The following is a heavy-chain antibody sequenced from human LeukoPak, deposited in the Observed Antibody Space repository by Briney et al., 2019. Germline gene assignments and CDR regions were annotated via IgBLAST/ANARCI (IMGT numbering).Heavy chain of an antibody. Sequence: PSETLSLTCAVYGGSFSGHYWSWIRQPPGKGLEWIGEINQSGGTTYNPSLKSRVTISIDKSKNQFSLRLSSVTAADTAVYYCARDFRERRGITGPHGMDVWGQGTTVTVSS. D-gene: IGHD1-20*01. J-gene: IGHJ6*02. CDR2: INQSGGT. CDR3: ARDFRERRGITGPHGMDV. V-gene: IGHV4-34*01. CDR1: GGSFSGHY.